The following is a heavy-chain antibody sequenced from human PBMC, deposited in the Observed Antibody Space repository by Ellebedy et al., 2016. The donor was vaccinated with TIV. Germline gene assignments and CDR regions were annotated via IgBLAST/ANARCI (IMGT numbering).Heavy chain of an antibody. V-gene: IGHV1-69*13. CDR2: IIPIFGTA. CDR3: ARELGANMRFGTPGVYFDY. D-gene: IGHD3/OR15-3a*01. Sequence: ASVKVSCKASGGTFSSYAISWVRQAPGQGLEWMGGIIPIFGTANYAQKFQGRVTITADESTSTAYMELSSLRSEDTAVYYCARELGANMRFGTPGVYFDYWGQGTLVTVSS. J-gene: IGHJ4*02. CDR1: GGTFSSYA.